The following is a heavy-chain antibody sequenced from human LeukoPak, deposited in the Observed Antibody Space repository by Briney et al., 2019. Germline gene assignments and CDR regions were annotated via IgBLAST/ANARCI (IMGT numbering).Heavy chain of an antibody. Sequence: ASVKVSCKASGYTFTGYYMHWVRQAPGQGLEWMGIINPSGGSTSYAQKFQGRVTMTRDTSTSTVYMELSSLRSEDTAVYYCARADYGSGSSFSYYYYMDVWGKGTTVTISS. V-gene: IGHV1-46*01. D-gene: IGHD3-10*01. J-gene: IGHJ6*03. CDR3: ARADYGSGSSFSYYYYMDV. CDR2: INPSGGST. CDR1: GYTFTGYY.